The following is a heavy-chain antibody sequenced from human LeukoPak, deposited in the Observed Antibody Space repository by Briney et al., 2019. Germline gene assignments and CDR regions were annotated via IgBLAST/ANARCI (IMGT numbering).Heavy chain of an antibody. D-gene: IGHD6-13*01. CDR1: GGTFSSYA. CDR3: ARSPLSSRWYMYYYGMDV. CDR2: IIPIFGTA. J-gene: IGHJ6*02. Sequence: ASVKVSCKASGGTFSSYAISWVRQAPGQGLEWMGGIIPIFGTANYAQKFQGRVTITADESTGTAYMELSSLRSEDTAVYYCARSPLSSRWYMYYYGMDVWGQGTTVTVSS. V-gene: IGHV1-69*01.